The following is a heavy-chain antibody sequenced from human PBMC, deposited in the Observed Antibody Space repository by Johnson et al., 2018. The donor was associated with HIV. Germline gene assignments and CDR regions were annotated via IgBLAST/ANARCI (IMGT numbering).Heavy chain of an antibody. J-gene: IGHJ3*02. D-gene: IGHD6-13*01. Sequence: VQLVESGGGLVQPGGSLRLSCAASGFNVSRNYMSWVRQAPGKGLEWVSGIHWNGGSTGYAYSVKGRFTISRDNAKNSLYLQMNSLRAEDTALYYCARERYSSPGVHAFDIWGQGTMVTVSS. CDR2: IHWNGGST. CDR3: ARERYSSPGVHAFDI. V-gene: IGHV3-20*04. CDR1: GFNVSRNY.